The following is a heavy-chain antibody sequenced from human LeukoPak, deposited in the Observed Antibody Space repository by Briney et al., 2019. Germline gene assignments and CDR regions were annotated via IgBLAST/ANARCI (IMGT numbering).Heavy chain of an antibody. CDR2: ISSSGSTI. D-gene: IGHD3-16*02. J-gene: IGHJ4*02. CDR3: ARDVYDYVWGSYRLFDY. Sequence: GGSLRLSCAASGFTFSSYEMNWVRQAPGKGLEWVSYISSSGSTIYYADSVKGRFTISRDNAKNSLYLQMNSLRAEDTAVYYCARDVYDYVWGSYRLFDYWGQGTLVTVSS. V-gene: IGHV3-48*03. CDR1: GFTFSSYE.